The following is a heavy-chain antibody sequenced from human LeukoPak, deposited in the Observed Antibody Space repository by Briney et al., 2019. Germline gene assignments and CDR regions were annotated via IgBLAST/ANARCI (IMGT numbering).Heavy chain of an antibody. D-gene: IGHD6-19*01. CDR3: AREGGQWPAYYYYMDV. Sequence: SETLSLTCTVSGVSISTYYWSWIRQPAGKGLEWIGRIHTSGNTDYSPSLKSRVTMSVDTSKNQFSLKLSPVTAADTAIYYCAREGGQWPAYYYYMDVWGKGTTVTVSS. J-gene: IGHJ6*03. V-gene: IGHV4-4*07. CDR2: IHTSGNT. CDR1: GVSISTYY.